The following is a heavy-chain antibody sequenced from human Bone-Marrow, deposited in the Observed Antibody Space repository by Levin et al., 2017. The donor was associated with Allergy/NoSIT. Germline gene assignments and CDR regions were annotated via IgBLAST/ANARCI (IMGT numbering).Heavy chain of an antibody. Sequence: SETLSLTCTVSGGSLSSSNYFWSWVRQHAGKGPEWIGYISSSGTAYYNLSLGSRVTISVDTSKNQFSLNLRSVTAADTAMYYCAREVINPSYDYLDAVDICGHGTMVTVSS. J-gene: IGHJ3*02. CDR2: ISSSGTA. D-gene: IGHD5-12*01. V-gene: IGHV4-31*03. CDR1: GGSLSSSNYF. CDR3: AREVINPSYDYLDAVDI.